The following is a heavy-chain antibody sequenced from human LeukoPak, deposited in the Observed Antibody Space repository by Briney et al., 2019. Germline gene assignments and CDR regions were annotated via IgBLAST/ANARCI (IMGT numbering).Heavy chain of an antibody. V-gene: IGHV4-39*07. Sequence: SETLSLTCTVSGGSISNGDHYWSWIRQPPGKGLDWIGEISRDGSTKYNPSLKNRVTISKDNSKNQFSLKLNSVTAADTAVYYCTTSSGWYSLNYWGQGVLITVSS. J-gene: IGHJ4*02. D-gene: IGHD1-26*01. CDR1: GGSISNGDHY. CDR2: ISRDGST. CDR3: TTSSGWYSLNY.